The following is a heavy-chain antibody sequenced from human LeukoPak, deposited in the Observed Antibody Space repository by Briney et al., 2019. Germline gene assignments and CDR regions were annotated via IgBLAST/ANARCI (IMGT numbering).Heavy chain of an antibody. J-gene: IGHJ4*02. CDR2: ISYDGSNE. Sequence: PGGSLRLLCTASWTGLSSYAMYRVPQAPGKGLEWVTVISYDGSNEYYADSVKGRFTISRDNSRNTLYLQMNSLRAEDTAVYYCARGAPPDYWGQGTLVTVSS. CDR3: ARGAPPDY. V-gene: IGHV3-30-3*01. CDR1: WTGLSSYA.